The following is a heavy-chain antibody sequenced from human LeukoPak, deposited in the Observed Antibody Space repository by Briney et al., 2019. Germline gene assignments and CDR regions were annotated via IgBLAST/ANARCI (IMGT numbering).Heavy chain of an antibody. Sequence: ASAKVSCKASGYTFTRYGISWVRQAPGQGLEGMGWISAYNGNTNYAQKLQGRVTMTTDTSTSTAYMELRSLRSENTAVYYCAISSGYLFDYWGQGTLVTVSS. CDR2: ISAYNGNT. CDR3: AISSGYLFDY. V-gene: IGHV1-18*01. D-gene: IGHD3-22*01. CDR1: GYTFTRYG. J-gene: IGHJ4*02.